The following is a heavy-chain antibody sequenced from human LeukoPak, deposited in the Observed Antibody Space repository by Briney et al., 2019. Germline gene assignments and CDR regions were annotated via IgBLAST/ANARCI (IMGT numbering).Heavy chain of an antibody. CDR3: AKVPFYDILPGSYYFDY. J-gene: IGHJ4*02. CDR1: GFTFSSYE. CDR2: IRSSGSTI. D-gene: IGHD3-9*01. V-gene: IGHV3-48*03. Sequence: GGSLRLSCAASGFTFSSYEMNWVRQAPGKGLEWVSSIRSSGSTIYYADSVKGRYTISRDNNKNSLYLEMTGLRAEDTAVYYCAKVPFYDILPGSYYFDYWGQGTVVTVS.